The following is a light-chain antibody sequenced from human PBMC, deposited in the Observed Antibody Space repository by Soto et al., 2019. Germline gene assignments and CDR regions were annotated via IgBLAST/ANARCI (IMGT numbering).Light chain of an antibody. V-gene: IGKV1-5*01. J-gene: IGKJ1*01. CDR3: QQYTSYSRA. Sequence: EIQGTQSPSTLSACVCHRVPITCPASQSISHFLAWYQQKPGKVPKLLIYDASNLGSGVPSRFSGSGSGTDFTLTISGLQPDDFTTYSCQQYTSYSRACGQGTKGGYQ. CDR1: QSISHF. CDR2: DAS.